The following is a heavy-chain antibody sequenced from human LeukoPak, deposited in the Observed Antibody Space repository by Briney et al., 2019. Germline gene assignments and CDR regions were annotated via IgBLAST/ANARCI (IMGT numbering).Heavy chain of an antibody. CDR2: ISNDGSNK. Sequence: PGGSLRLSCAASGFTFSSYGMHWVRQAPGKGLEWVAVISNDGSNKYYVDSVKGRFSISRDNSKIMLYLQMNSLRAEDTAVYYCAKGRSPYGSGNLFYGMDVWGQGTAVTVSS. J-gene: IGHJ6*02. CDR1: GFTFSSYG. V-gene: IGHV3-30*18. CDR3: AKGRSPYGSGNLFYGMDV. D-gene: IGHD3-10*01.